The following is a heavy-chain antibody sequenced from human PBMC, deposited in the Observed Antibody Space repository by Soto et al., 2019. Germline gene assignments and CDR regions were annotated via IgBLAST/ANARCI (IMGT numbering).Heavy chain of an antibody. CDR2: VTAGGDST. D-gene: IGHD2-15*01. J-gene: IGHJ4*02. CDR1: GFTFGSYD. Sequence: PGGSLRLSCAASGFTFGSYDMTWVRQAPDKGLDWVSAVTAGGDSTFYADSVRGRFTISRDNYKNTLYLQMNSLRAEDTALYYCASSSRSLYWSYTNWGQGTLVTVSS. V-gene: IGHV3-23*01. CDR3: ASSSRSLYWSYTN.